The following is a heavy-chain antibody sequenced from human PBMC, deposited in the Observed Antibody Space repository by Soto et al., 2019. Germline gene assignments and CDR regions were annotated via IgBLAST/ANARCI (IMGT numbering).Heavy chain of an antibody. CDR2: IFYSENT. D-gene: IGHD2-2*01. CDR1: GGSINSYY. CDR3: AGDLCTSATCYPPNYYYNGMDV. Sequence: TLSLTCTVSGGSINSYYWGWIRQPPGKGLEWIGYIFYSENTNYNPLLKSRVTMSIDTSKNQFFLNLNSVTAADTGVYYCAGDLCTSATCYPPNYYYNGMDVWGQGTTVTVSS. J-gene: IGHJ6*02. V-gene: IGHV4-59*01.